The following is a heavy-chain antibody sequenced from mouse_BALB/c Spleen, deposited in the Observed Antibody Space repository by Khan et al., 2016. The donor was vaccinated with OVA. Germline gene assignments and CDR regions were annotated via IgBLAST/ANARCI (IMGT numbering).Heavy chain of an antibody. CDR2: ISSGSSTI. CDR1: GFTFRSFG. J-gene: IGHJ1*01. V-gene: IGHV5-17*02. D-gene: IGHD2-1*01. CDR3: ARAGGNFHWYFDV. Sequence: EVELVESGGGLEQPGGSRKLSCAASGFTFRSFGIHWVRQAPKKGLKWVAYISSGSSTIYYVDTVKGRFAISREIPKNTLFLQMTNLRSEDTAMYYCARAGGNFHWYFDVWGAGTSVTVSS.